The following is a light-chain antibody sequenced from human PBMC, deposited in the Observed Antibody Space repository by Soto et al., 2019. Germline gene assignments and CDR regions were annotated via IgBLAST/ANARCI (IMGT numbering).Light chain of an antibody. CDR3: QQYNSWPPIT. Sequence: EIVMTQSPATLSVSPGERATLSCRASQRVSSNLAWYQQKAGQAPRLLIYGASTRATGIPARFSGSGSGTEFTLTISSLQSEDFAVYYCQQYNSWPPITFGQGTRLEIK. V-gene: IGKV3-15*01. CDR2: GAS. J-gene: IGKJ5*01. CDR1: QRVSSN.